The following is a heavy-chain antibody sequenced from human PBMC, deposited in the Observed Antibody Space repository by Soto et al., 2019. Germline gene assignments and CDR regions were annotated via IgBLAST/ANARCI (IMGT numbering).Heavy chain of an antibody. CDR1: GFSFSSYG. V-gene: IGHV3-23*01. CDR2: ISATGGGT. J-gene: IGHJ4*02. D-gene: IGHD3-16*01. Sequence: PGGSLRLSCAASGFSFSSYGMHWVRQAPGKGLEWVSLISATGGGTYYADSVKGRFTISRDNSHNTLYLQVHSLTAEDTAVYYCAKDRRAGGNSAFYFDFWGQGA. CDR3: AKDRRAGGNSAFYFDF.